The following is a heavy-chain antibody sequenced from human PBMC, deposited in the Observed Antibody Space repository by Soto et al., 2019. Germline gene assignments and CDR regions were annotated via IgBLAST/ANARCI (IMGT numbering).Heavy chain of an antibody. J-gene: IGHJ5*02. CDR2: INHSGNT. Sequence: EPLSRACAVYGGSFSGYYWSWIRQPPGKVLELVGEINHSGNTSYNPSLKSRVTISVDTSKNQFSLKLSSVTAEDTAVYYCARGLGYDYVWGSYRYPPGFNWFDPWGQGTLVTVS. V-gene: IGHV4-34*01. CDR1: GGSFSGYY. D-gene: IGHD3-16*02. CDR3: ARGLGYDYVWGSYRYPPGFNWFDP.